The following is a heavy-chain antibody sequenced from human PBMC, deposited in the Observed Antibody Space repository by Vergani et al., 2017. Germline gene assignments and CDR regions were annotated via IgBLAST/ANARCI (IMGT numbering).Heavy chain of an antibody. J-gene: IGHJ4*02. CDR3: VKDAGSCENFFDS. V-gene: IGHV3-23*01. CDR1: GFTFSTYA. Sequence: EVQLLESGGSLKQPGGSVRLSCAASGFTFSTYAMHWVRQAPGKGLEWVSALTGGGGSTYYADSFKGRFIISRDNSRDTLYLQMNSLSPEDTATYYCVKDAGSCENFFDSWGQGTLVTVSS. CDR2: LTGGGGST. D-gene: IGHD1-26*01.